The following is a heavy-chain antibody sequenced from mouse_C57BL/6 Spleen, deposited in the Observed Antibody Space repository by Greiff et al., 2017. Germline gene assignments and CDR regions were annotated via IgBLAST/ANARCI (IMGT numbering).Heavy chain of an antibody. CDR2: IYPGDGDP. CDR3: ARGLLLDY. CDR1: GYAFRSYW. V-gene: IGHV1-80*01. Sequence: VQLQQSGAELVKPGASVKISCKASGYAFRSYWMNWVKQRPGKGLGWIGQIYPGDGDPNYNGKFKGKATLTADKSASTAYMQLSSLTYEDSAVYFWARGLLLDYWGQGTTRTVSS. J-gene: IGHJ2*01. D-gene: IGHD2-3*01.